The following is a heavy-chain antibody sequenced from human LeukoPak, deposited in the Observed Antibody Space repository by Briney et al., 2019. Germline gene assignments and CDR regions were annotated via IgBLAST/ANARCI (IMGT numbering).Heavy chain of an antibody. Sequence: SETLSLTCTVSGGSISSYYWSWIRQPAGKGLEWIGRIYTSGSTNYNPSLKSRVTMSVDTSKNQFSLKLSSVTAADTAVYYCARQGTVTTYYYYYYGMDVWGQGTTVTVSS. CDR1: GGSISSYY. V-gene: IGHV4-4*07. J-gene: IGHJ6*02. CDR3: ARQGTVTTYYYYYYGMDV. D-gene: IGHD4-17*01. CDR2: IYTSGST.